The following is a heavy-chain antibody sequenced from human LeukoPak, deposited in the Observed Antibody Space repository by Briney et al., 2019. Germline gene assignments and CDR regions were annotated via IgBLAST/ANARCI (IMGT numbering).Heavy chain of an antibody. D-gene: IGHD3-10*01. CDR3: ARGGANYYGSGSYPYYFDY. Sequence: PGRSLRLSCAASGFTFSSYGMHWVRQAPGKGLGWVAVIWYDGSNKYYADSVKGRFTISRDNSKDTLYLQMNSLRAEDTAVYYCARGGANYYGSGSYPYYFDYWGQGTLVTVSS. CDR1: GFTFSSYG. J-gene: IGHJ4*02. V-gene: IGHV3-33*01. CDR2: IWYDGSNK.